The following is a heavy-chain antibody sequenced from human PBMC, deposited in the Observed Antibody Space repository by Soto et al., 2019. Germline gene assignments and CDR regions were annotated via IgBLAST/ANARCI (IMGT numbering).Heavy chain of an antibody. CDR3: AHGPDSSGYYYPYYFDY. CDR2: IYWNDDK. D-gene: IGHD3-22*01. Sequence: SGPTLVNPTQTLTLTCTFSGFSLSTSGVGVGWIRQPPGKALEWLALIYWNDDKRYSPSLKSRLTITKDTSKNQVVLTMTNMDPVDTATYYCAHGPDSSGYYYPYYFDYWGQGTLVTVSS. V-gene: IGHV2-5*01. J-gene: IGHJ4*02. CDR1: GFSLSTSGVG.